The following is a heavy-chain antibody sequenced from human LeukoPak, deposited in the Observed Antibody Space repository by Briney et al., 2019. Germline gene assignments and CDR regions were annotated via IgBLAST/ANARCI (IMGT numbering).Heavy chain of an antibody. D-gene: IGHD3-3*01. CDR3: ARDPEWLLYRYLDY. CDR1: GFTFSSYW. Sequence: PGGSLRLSCAASGFTFSSYWMHWVRQAPGKGLVWVSRINSDGSSTNYADSVKGRFTISRDNAKNTLYLQMNSLRAEDTAVYYCARDPEWLLYRYLDYWGQGTLVTVSS. J-gene: IGHJ4*02. V-gene: IGHV3-74*01. CDR2: INSDGSST.